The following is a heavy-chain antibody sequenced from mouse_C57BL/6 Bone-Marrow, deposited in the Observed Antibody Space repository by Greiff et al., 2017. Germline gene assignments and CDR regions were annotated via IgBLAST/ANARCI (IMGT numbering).Heavy chain of an antibody. CDR2: ISYDGSN. CDR3: ARGGGLRLDY. J-gene: IGHJ2*01. V-gene: IGHV3-6*01. D-gene: IGHD2-4*01. CDR1: GYSITSGYY. Sequence: EVKLVESGPGLVKPSQSLSLTCSVTGYSITSGYYWNWIRQFPGNKLEWMGYISYDGSNNYNPSLKNRISITRDTSKNQFFLKLNSVTTEDTATYYCARGGGLRLDYWGQGTTLTVSS.